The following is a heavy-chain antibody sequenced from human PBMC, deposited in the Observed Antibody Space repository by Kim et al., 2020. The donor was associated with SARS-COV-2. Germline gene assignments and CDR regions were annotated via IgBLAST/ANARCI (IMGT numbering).Heavy chain of an antibody. V-gene: IGHV4-59*01. D-gene: IGHD3-10*01. CDR3: ARDPSGTDAFDI. Sequence: TYNPSPKSRVPISVETSKNQFSLKLSSVTAADTAVYYCARDPSGTDAFDIWGQGTMVTVSS. J-gene: IGHJ3*02.